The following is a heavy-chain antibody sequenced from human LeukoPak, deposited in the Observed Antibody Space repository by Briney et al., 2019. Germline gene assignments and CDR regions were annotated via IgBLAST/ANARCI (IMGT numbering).Heavy chain of an antibody. CDR3: ARSSRDYVWGSLTLDY. J-gene: IGHJ4*02. D-gene: IGHD3-16*01. CDR2: AYYSGST. Sequence: KASETLSLTCTVSSGSISSFYWSWIRPPPGKGLEWIVYAYYSGSTNYNPSLKSRVTISVDTSKNQFSLKLSSVTAADTAVYYCARSSRDYVWGSLTLDYWGQGTLVTVSS. CDR1: SGSISSFY. V-gene: IGHV4-59*01.